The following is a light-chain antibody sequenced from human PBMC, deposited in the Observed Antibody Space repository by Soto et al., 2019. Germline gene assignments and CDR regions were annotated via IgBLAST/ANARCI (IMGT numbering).Light chain of an antibody. CDR3: QQFNSYSPGA. J-gene: IGKJ1*01. CDR2: DAS. Sequence: DIQLTQSPSFLSPSIGESVTITCRASQVISTSLAWYQVKPGKAPKLLIYDASSLESGVPSRFSGSGSGTEFTLTISSLQPDDFATYYCQQFNSYSPGAFGQGTKVDIK. V-gene: IGKV1-9*01. CDR1: QVISTS.